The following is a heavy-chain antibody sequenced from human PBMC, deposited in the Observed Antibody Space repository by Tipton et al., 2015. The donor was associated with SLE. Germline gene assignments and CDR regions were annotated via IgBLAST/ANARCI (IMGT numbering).Heavy chain of an antibody. J-gene: IGHJ4*02. D-gene: IGHD4-17*01. CDR2: IYTSGST. CDR3: ARGYGDLPY. Sequence: TLSLTCTVSGVSISASYWTWVRQPAGKRLGWIGRIYTSGSTEYSPSLRSRVSMSLDSSKNQFYLKLISVTAADMAVYFCARGYGDLPYWGQGTLVTVSS. V-gene: IGHV4-4*07. CDR1: GVSISASY.